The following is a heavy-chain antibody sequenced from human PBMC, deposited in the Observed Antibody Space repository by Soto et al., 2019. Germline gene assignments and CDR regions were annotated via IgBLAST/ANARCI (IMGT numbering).Heavy chain of an antibody. CDR3: ARFKYCSGGSCYSRYYYYGMDV. V-gene: IGHV5-51*01. CDR2: IYPSDSDT. D-gene: IGHD2-15*01. Sequence: XESLKTSFKGSGYNCAGYWNDWVRQIPGKGLGVMGIIYPSDSDTRYRPSFQGQVTISADKSISTAYLQWSSLKASDTAMYYCARFKYCSGGSCYSRYYYYGMDVWGQGTTVTVSS. J-gene: IGHJ6*02. CDR1: GYNCAGYW.